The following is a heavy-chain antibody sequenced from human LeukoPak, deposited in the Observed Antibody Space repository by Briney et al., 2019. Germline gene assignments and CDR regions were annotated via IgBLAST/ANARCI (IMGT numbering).Heavy chain of an antibody. J-gene: IGHJ5*02. CDR2: ISWNSGSI. CDR1: GFTFDDYA. D-gene: IGHD3-10*01. V-gene: IGHV3-9*01. CDR3: AKDNSSYYGSGSYLNWFDP. Sequence: GGSLRLSCAASGFTFDDYAMHWFRQAPGKGLEWVSGISWNSGSIGYADSVKGRFTISRDNAKNSLYLQMNSLRAEDTALYYCAKDNSSYYGSGSYLNWFDPWGQGTLVTVSS.